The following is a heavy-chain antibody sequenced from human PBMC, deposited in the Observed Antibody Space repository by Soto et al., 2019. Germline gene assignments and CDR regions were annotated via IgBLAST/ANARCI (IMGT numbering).Heavy chain of an antibody. D-gene: IGHD1-26*01. CDR1: GVSISSHY. CDR3: ARHPEVGYCEWFDL. J-gene: IGHJ5*02. V-gene: IGHV4-59*08. CDR2: IHSSGYS. Sequence: QVQLQESGPGLVMPSETLSLTCSVSGVSISSHYWTWIRQPPGKGLEWIGYIHSSGYSNYNSSLQSRLSMSVDTSKNQVSLKLNSVTAADTAVYYCARHPEVGYCEWFDLWGQGHLVTVSS.